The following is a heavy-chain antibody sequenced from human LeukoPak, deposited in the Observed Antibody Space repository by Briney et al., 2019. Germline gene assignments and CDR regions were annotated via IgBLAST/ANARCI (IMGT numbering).Heavy chain of an antibody. CDR2: VSWNSGSI. Sequence: GRSLRLSCAASGFIFDDYAMHWVRQAPGKGLEWVSGVSWNSGSIGYADSVKGRFTISRDNAKNSLYLQMNSLRVEDTALYYCVRDNAAGSFDPWGQGTLVTVSS. CDR1: GFIFDDYA. V-gene: IGHV3-9*01. D-gene: IGHD6-25*01. J-gene: IGHJ5*02. CDR3: VRDNAAGSFDP.